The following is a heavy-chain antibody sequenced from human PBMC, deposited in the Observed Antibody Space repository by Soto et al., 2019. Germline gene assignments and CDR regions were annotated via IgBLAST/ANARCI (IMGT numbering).Heavy chain of an antibody. Sequence: SVKVSCKASGYTFTGYYMHWVRQAPVQGLEWMGWINPNSGGTNYAQKFQGRVTMTRDTSISTAYMELSRLRSDDTAVYYCARDNTNYYDSSGYIDYWGQGTLVTVS. CDR2: INPNSGGT. CDR1: GYTFTGYY. CDR3: ARDNTNYYDSSGYIDY. D-gene: IGHD3-22*01. V-gene: IGHV1-2*02. J-gene: IGHJ4*02.